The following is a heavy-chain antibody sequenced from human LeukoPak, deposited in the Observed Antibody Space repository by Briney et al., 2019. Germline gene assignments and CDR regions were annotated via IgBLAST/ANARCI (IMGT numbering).Heavy chain of an antibody. Sequence: SETLSLTCTVSGGSISSSSYYWGWIRQPPGKGLEWIGSIYYSGSTYYNPSLKSRVAISVDTSKNQFSLKLSSVTAADTAVYYCARHVSEYSTVAYLDYWGQGTLVTVSA. CDR2: IYYSGST. CDR1: GGSISSSSYY. CDR3: ARHVSEYSTVAYLDY. D-gene: IGHD6-6*01. V-gene: IGHV4-39*01. J-gene: IGHJ4*02.